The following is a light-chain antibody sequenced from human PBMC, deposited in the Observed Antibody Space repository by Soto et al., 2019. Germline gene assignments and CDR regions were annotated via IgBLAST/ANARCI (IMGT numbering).Light chain of an antibody. J-gene: IGLJ1*01. CDR2: DDS. CDR1: NIGSKS. CDR3: QVWDSSSDHPEV. Sequence: SYELTQPPSGSVAPGRTARITCGGNNIGSKSVHWYQQKPGQAPVLVGYDDSDRPSGIPERFSGSNSGNTATLTISRVEAEDEADYYCQVWDSSSDHPEVFGTGTKVTVL. V-gene: IGLV3-21*02.